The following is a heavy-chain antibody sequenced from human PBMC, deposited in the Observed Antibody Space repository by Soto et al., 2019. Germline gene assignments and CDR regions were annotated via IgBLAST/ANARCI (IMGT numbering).Heavy chain of an antibody. CDR3: TRVYAGTTVTNSDY. Sequence: VASVKVSCKASGYAFTRYGISWVRQARGQGLEWMGWINAYNCNTNYAQKLQGRVTMTTDTSTSTAYMELRSLRSDDTAVYYCTRVYAGTTVTNSDYWGQGTLVTVSS. D-gene: IGHD4-17*01. CDR2: INAYNCNT. V-gene: IGHV1-18*04. CDR1: GYAFTRYG. J-gene: IGHJ4*02.